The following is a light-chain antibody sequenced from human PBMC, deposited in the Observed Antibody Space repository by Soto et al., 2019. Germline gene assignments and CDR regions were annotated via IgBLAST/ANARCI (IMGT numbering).Light chain of an antibody. CDR3: QAWDSRMV. J-gene: IGLJ2*01. CDR2: QDS. Sequence: SYELTQSPSVSVSPGQTASITCSGDKLGDKYACWYQQKPGQSPVLVIYQDSKRPSGIPERFSGSNSGNTATLTISGTQAMDEADYYCQAWDSRMVFGGGTKLTVL. CDR1: KLGDKY. V-gene: IGLV3-1*01.